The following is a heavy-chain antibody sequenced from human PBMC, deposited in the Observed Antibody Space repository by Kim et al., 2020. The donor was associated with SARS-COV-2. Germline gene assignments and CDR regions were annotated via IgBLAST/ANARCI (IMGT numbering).Heavy chain of an antibody. CDR3: ARDWPGGYYDSSGYPNDAFDI. J-gene: IGHJ3*02. D-gene: IGHD3-22*01. V-gene: IGHV7-4-1*02. CDR1: GYTFTSYA. CDR2: INTNTGNP. Sequence: ASVKVSCKASGYTFTSYAMNWVRQAPGQGLEWMGWINTNTGNPTYAQGFTGRFVFSLDTSVSTAYLQISSLKAEDTAVYYCARDWPGGYYDSSGYPNDAFDICGQGTMVTVSS.